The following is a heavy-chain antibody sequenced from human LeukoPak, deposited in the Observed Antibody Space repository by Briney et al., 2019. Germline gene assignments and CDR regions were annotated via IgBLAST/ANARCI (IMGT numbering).Heavy chain of an antibody. D-gene: IGHD2-15*01. CDR3: ATVAGDRSGGRCYLLRFDY. J-gene: IGHJ4*02. CDR1: GFTFSNYW. V-gene: IGHV3-7*01. Sequence: PGGSLRLSCAASGFTFSNYWMSWVRQAPGKGLEWVANIKLDGSEKDYVDSVKGRFTISRDNAKNSLYLQMNSLRGDDTAVYYCATVAGDRSGGRCYLLRFDYWGQGTLVTVSS. CDR2: IKLDGSEK.